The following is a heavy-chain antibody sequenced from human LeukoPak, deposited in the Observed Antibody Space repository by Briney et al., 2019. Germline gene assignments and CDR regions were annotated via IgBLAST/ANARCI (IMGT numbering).Heavy chain of an antibody. CDR3: ARDIVAGSPDYFDY. CDR1: GFTFNRHW. CDR2: INQDGSVK. Sequence: GGSLRLSCAVSGFTFNRHWMSWVRQAPGKGLEWVAYINQDGSVKNYVDSVKGRFTISRDNAKNSLDLQMNSLRAEDTAVYYCARDIVAGSPDYFDYWGQGTLVTVSS. D-gene: IGHD6-19*01. J-gene: IGHJ4*02. V-gene: IGHV3-7*05.